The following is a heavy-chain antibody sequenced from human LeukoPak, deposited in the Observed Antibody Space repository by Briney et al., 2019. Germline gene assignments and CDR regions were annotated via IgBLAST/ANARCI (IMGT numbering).Heavy chain of an antibody. J-gene: IGHJ4*02. D-gene: IGHD5-12*01. V-gene: IGHV3-21*01. CDR3: ARDGVATTDY. CDR1: GFTFSSYS. CDR2: ISSSSSYI. Sequence: GGSLRLSCAASGFTFSSYSVTWVRQAPGKGLEWVSSISSSSSYIYYADSVKGRFTISRDNAKNSLYLQMNSLRAEDTAVYYCARDGVATTDYWGQGTLVTVSS.